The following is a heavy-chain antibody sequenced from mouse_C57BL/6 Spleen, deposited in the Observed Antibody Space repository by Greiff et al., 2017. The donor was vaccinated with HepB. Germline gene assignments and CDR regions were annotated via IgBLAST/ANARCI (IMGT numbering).Heavy chain of an antibody. CDR3: ARRFYDYDGFAY. D-gene: IGHD2-4*01. J-gene: IGHJ3*01. Sequence: EVQLQQSGAELVKPGASVKLSCTASGFNIKDYYMHWVKQRTEQGLEWIGRIDPEDGETKYAPKFQGKATITADTSSNTAYLQRSSLTSEDTAVYYCARRFYDYDGFAYWGQGTLVTVSA. CDR2: IDPEDGET. V-gene: IGHV14-2*01. CDR1: GFNIKDYY.